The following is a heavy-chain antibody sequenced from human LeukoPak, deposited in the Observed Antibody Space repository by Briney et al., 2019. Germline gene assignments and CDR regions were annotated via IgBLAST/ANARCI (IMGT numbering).Heavy chain of an antibody. Sequence: ASVKVSCKASGYTFTGYYMHWVRQAPGQGLEWMGWINPNSGGTYYAQKFQGRVTMTSDTSISSAYMELSRLRSDDRAVYYCARGSCSGGSCYSGYYYYYYMDVWGKGTTVTVSS. CDR3: ARGSCSGGSCYSGYYYYYYMDV. CDR2: INPNSGGT. V-gene: IGHV1-2*02. J-gene: IGHJ6*03. CDR1: GYTFTGYY. D-gene: IGHD2-15*01.